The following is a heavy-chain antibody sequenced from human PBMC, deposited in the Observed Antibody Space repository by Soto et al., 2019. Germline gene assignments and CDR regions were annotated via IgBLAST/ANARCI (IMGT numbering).Heavy chain of an antibody. V-gene: IGHV4-39*01. J-gene: IGHJ4*02. CDR2: IYYSGST. CDR3: ASPSSYYYDSSGYYTWV. Sequence: QLQLQESGPGLVKPSETLSLTCTVSGGSISSSSYYWGWIRQPPGKGLEWIGSIYYSGSTYYNPSLKSRVTISVDTSKNQFSLKLSSVTAADTAVYYCASPSSYYYDSSGYYTWVWGQGTLVTVSS. D-gene: IGHD3-22*01. CDR1: GGSISSSSYY.